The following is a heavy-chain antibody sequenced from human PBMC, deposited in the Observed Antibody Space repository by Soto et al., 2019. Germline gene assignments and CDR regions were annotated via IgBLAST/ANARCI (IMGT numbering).Heavy chain of an antibody. J-gene: IGHJ6*03. CDR2: IYYSGST. CDR1: GGSISSYY. Sequence: SETLSLTCTVSGGSISSYYWSWIRQPPGKGLEWIGYIYYSGSTNYNPSLKSRVTISVDTSKNQFSLKLSSVTAADTAVYYCAREGAYGDPLDYSYYMDVWGKGTTVTVSS. D-gene: IGHD4-17*01. CDR3: AREGAYGDPLDYSYYMDV. V-gene: IGHV4-59*01.